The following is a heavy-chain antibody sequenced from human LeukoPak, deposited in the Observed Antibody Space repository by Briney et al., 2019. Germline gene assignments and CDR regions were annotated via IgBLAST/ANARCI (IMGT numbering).Heavy chain of an antibody. CDR2: IIPILRSA. CDR3: ARARTYIRFTDSFDI. D-gene: IGHD2-15*01. Sequence: VKVSCKTSGVTFSNNSITWVRQAPGQGLGWLGGIIPILRSASYAQKFRGRLRMTSDESTTTAYMELSSLSSDDTAMYFCARARTYIRFTDSFDIWSQGTLVTVSS. CDR1: GVTFSNNS. J-gene: IGHJ3*02. V-gene: IGHV1-69*13.